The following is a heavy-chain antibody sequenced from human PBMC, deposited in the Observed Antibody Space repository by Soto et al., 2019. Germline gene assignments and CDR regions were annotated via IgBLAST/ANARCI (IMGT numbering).Heavy chain of an antibody. CDR3: ARASLRGSGKGPNY. V-gene: IGHV3-48*01. Sequence: GGSLRLSCAASGFTFSSYSMNWVRQAPGKGLEWVSYISSSSSTIYYADSVKGRFTISRDNAKNSLYLQMNSLRAEDTAVYYCARASLRGSGKGPNYWGQGTLVTVSS. D-gene: IGHD3-10*01. CDR2: ISSSSSTI. J-gene: IGHJ4*02. CDR1: GFTFSSYS.